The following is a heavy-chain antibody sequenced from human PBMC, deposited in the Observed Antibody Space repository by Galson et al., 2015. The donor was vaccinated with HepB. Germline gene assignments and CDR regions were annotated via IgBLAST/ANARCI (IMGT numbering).Heavy chain of an antibody. V-gene: IGHV3-21*01. CDR2: IGSDSSYI. Sequence: SLRLSCAASGFTFNDYNIIWVRQAPGKGLEWVSSIGSDSSYIYYADSVRGRFTISRDNAKNSLYLQMNSLRVEDTAIYYCARDPPLGAPFDYWGQGTLVTVSS. J-gene: IGHJ4*02. CDR1: GFTFNDYN. D-gene: IGHD7-27*01. CDR3: ARDPPLGAPFDY.